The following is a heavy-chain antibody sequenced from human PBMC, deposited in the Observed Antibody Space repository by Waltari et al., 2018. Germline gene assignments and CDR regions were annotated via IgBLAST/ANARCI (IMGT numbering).Heavy chain of an antibody. J-gene: IGHJ5*02. V-gene: IGHV3-23*01. CDR1: GFRLSDYA. D-gene: IGHD3-10*01. Sequence: EVQLLESGGGLVHPGGSLRLSCAASGFRLSDYAMTWVRQAPGKGLEWVSSIGATDGSTHYADSIKGRFSISRDNSKNTLSLQMNNLKGEDTAIYYCASRGVLESWGQGTLVTVSS. CDR2: IGATDGST. CDR3: ASRGVLES.